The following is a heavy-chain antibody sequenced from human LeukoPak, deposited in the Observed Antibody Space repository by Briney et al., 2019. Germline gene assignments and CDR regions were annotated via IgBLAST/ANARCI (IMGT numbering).Heavy chain of an antibody. Sequence: PGGSLRLSCAASGFTVSSNYMSWIRQAPGKGLEWVSYISSSGSTIYYADSVKGRFTISRDSAKNSLYLQMNSLRAEDTAVYYCARGDYYDSSGYYYVFWGQGTLVTVSS. CDR2: ISSSGSTI. CDR3: ARGDYYDSSGYYYVF. D-gene: IGHD3-22*01. V-gene: IGHV3-11*01. CDR1: GFTVSSNY. J-gene: IGHJ4*02.